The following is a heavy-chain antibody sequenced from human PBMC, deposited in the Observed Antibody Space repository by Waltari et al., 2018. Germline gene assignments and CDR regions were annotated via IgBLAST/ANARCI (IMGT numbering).Heavy chain of an antibody. J-gene: IGHJ6*02. V-gene: IGHV4-39*01. D-gene: IGHD3-10*01. CDR2: IYYSGST. CDR1: GGSISSSSYY. Sequence: QLQLQESGPGLVKPSETLSLTCTVSGGSISSSSYYWGWIRQPPGKGLGWIGSIYYSGSTYYNPALKSRVTISVDTSKNQFSLKLSSVTAADTAVYYCARFVAMVRGVIINYYYYYGMDVWGQGTTVTVSS. CDR3: ARFVAMVRGVIINYYYYYGMDV.